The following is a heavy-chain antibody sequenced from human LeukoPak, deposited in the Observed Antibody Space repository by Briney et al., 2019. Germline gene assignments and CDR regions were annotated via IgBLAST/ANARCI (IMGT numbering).Heavy chain of an antibody. CDR3: ATGRNGVVPAPILGVGPWYNYHYMDV. D-gene: IGHD2-2*02. CDR2: IYYSGST. J-gene: IGHJ6*03. V-gene: IGHV4-31*03. CDR1: GGSISSGGYY. Sequence: SETLSLTCTVSGGSISSGGYYWSWLRQHPGKGLEWIGYIYYSGSTYYNPSLKSRVTMSVDTSKNQFSLMVSSVTAADTAVYYCATGRNGVVPAPILGVGPWYNYHYMDVWGKGTTVTVSS.